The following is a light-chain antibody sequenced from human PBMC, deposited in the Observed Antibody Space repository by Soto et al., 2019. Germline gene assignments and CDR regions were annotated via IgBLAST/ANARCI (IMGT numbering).Light chain of an antibody. V-gene: IGLV2-14*01. Sequence: QSVLTQPASVSGSPGQSVTISSTGTSSDVGSYNYVSWYQQHPGKAPRLLIYDVSNRPSGVSNRFSGSKSGNTASLTISGLQAEDEADYYCSSYTSSSTLAFGTGTKVTV. CDR1: SSDVGSYNY. J-gene: IGLJ1*01. CDR3: SSYTSSSTLA. CDR2: DVS.